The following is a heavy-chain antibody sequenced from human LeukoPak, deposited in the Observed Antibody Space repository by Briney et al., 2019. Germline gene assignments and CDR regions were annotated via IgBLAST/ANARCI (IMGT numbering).Heavy chain of an antibody. V-gene: IGHV1-8*01. D-gene: IGHD2-2*01. CDR3: ARRYPKPDAFDI. CDR2: MNPNSGNT. J-gene: IGHJ3*02. CDR1: GYTFTSYD. Sequence: GASVKVSCKASGYTFTSYDINWVRQATGQGLEWMGWMNPNSGNTGYAQKFQGRVTMTRNTSISTAYMELSSLRSEDTAVYCCARRYPKPDAFDIWGQGTMVTVSS.